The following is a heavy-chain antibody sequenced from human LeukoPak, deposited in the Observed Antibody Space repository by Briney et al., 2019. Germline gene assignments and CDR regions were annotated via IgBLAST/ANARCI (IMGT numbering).Heavy chain of an antibody. D-gene: IGHD2-2*01. CDR3: ARVTPIYYCSSTSCPGGAFDI. J-gene: IGHJ3*02. CDR1: GFTFSSYD. V-gene: IGHV3-13*01. Sequence: GGSLRLSCAASGFTFSSYDMHWVRQATGKGLEWVSAIGTAGDTYYPGSVKGRSTISRENAKNSLYLQMNSLRAGDTAVYYCARVTPIYYCSSTSCPGGAFDIWGQGTMVTVSS. CDR2: IGTAGDT.